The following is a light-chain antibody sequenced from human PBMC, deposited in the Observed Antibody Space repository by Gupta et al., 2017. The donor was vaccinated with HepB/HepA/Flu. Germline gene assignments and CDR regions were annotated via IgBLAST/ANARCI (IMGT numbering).Light chain of an antibody. J-gene: IGLJ2*01. CDR3: QSYDTSLSGRGI. CDR2: ANN. V-gene: IGLV1-40*01. CDR1: RSNIGAGYD. Sequence: QSVLTQPPSVSGAPGQRVTISCTGSRSNIGAGYDVQWYQQFPGTAPKLLIYANNNRPSGVPDRFSGSKSGTSASQAIDGLQAEDEADYYCQSYDTSLSGRGIFGGGTQLTVL.